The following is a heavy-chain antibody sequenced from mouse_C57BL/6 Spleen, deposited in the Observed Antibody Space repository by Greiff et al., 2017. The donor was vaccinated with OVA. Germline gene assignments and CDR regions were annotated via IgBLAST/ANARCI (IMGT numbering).Heavy chain of an antibody. CDR1: GFTFSSYA. D-gene: IGHD1-1*01. Sequence: VESGGGLVKPGGSLKLSCAASGFTFSSYAMSWVRQTPEKRLEWVATISDGGSYTYYPDNVKGRFTIFRDNAKDNLYLQMSHLKSEDTAMYYCARDRPTGSSWYFDVWGTGTTVTVSS. CDR3: ARDRPTGSSWYFDV. J-gene: IGHJ1*03. V-gene: IGHV5-4*01. CDR2: ISDGGSYT.